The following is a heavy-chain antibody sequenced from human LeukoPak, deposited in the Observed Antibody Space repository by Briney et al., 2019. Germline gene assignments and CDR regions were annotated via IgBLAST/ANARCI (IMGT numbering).Heavy chain of an antibody. CDR2: IYHSGST. CDR1: GYSISSGYY. V-gene: IGHV4-38-2*01. J-gene: IGHJ6*03. Sequence: SETLSLTCAVSGYSISSGYYWGWIRQPPGKGLEWIGSIYHSGSTYYNPSLKSRVTISVDTSKNQFSLKLSSVTAADTAVHYCARGDIDYYYMDVWGKGTTVTVSS. CDR3: ARGDIDYYYMDV. D-gene: IGHD2-15*01.